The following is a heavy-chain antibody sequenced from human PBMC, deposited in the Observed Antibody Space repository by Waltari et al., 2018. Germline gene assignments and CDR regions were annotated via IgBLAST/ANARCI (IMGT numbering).Heavy chain of an antibody. CDR2: IYYTGRT. CDR1: GCSIRCSSYN. J-gene: IGHJ4*02. D-gene: IGHD1-1*01. V-gene: IGHV4-39*01. CDR3: AKHERTTDYFDY. Sequence: QLQLQESAPGLVKPSETLSLTCTVSGCSIRCSSYNWGWTRQPPGKGLAWIGSIYYTGRTYTNPSRESRVTRSVDTWKNQFSLKASSVTAADTAVYYCAKHERTTDYFDYWGQGTRVTVSA.